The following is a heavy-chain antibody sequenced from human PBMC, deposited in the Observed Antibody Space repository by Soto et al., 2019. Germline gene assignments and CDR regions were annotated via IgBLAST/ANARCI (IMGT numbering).Heavy chain of an antibody. D-gene: IGHD6-19*01. CDR3: ARHINPSGWYFPFFDY. CDR1: GGSISSSSYY. V-gene: IGHV4-39*01. CDR2: IYYSGST. Sequence: SETLSLTCTVSGGSISSSSYYWGWIRQPPGKGLEWIGSIYYSGSTYYNPSLKSRVTISVDTSKNQFSLKLSSVTAADTAVYYCARHINPSGWYFPFFDYWGQGTLVTVSS. J-gene: IGHJ4*02.